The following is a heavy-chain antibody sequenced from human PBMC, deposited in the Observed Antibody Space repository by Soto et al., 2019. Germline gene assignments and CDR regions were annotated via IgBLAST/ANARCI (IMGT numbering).Heavy chain of an antibody. CDR3: ARGSVVAATLFDY. J-gene: IGHJ4*02. CDR1: GGSISSGGYY. V-gene: IGHV4-31*02. CDR2: IYYSGST. Sequence: LCGGSISSGGYYWSWIRQHPGKGLEWIGYIYYSGSTYYNPSLKSRVTISVDTSKNQFSLKLSSVTAADTAVYYCARGSVVAATLFDYWVQGTLVTVSS. D-gene: IGHD2-15*01.